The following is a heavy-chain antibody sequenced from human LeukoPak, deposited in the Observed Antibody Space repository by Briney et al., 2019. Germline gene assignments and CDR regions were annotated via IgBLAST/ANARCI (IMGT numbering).Heavy chain of an antibody. J-gene: IGHJ4*02. CDR2: IYFSGNT. Sequence: SETLSLTCTVSGGSISSYYWSWIRQPPGKGLEWIGYIYFSGNTNYNPSLKSRVTISVDTSKNQFSLKLSSVTAADTAVYYCARVTEGAVRIFDCWGQGTLVTVSS. V-gene: IGHV4-59*01. D-gene: IGHD1-14*01. CDR1: GGSISSYY. CDR3: ARVTEGAVRIFDC.